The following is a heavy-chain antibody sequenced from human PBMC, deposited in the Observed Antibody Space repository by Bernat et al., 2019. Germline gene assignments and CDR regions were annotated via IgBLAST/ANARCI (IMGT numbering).Heavy chain of an antibody. CDR3: AKDDILKAPVAGTRRYYYYYMDV. CDR1: GFTFSSYA. J-gene: IGHJ6*03. V-gene: IGHV3-23*01. D-gene: IGHD6-19*01. CDR2: ISGSGGST. Sequence: EVQLLESGGGLVQPGGSLRLSCAASGFTFSSYAMSWVRQAPGKGLEWVSAISGSGGSTYYADSVKGRFTISRDNSKNTLYLQMNSLRAEDTAVYYCAKDDILKAPVAGTRRYYYYYMDVWGKGTTVTVSS.